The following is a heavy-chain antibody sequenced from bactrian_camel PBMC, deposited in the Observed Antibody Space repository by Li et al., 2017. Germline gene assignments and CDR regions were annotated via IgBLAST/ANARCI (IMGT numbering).Heavy chain of an antibody. Sequence: QLVESGGGLVQPGGSLRLSCVASGLTFNNYDMNWVRQAPGKGLEWVSLTSAAGGTTYYADSVNGRFTASQAKAKNTVLLQINSLKPARPAFHYWGQGTQVTVS. V-gene: IGHV3S25*01. CDR1: GLTFNNYD. CDR2: TSAAGGTT. J-gene: IGHJ4*01.